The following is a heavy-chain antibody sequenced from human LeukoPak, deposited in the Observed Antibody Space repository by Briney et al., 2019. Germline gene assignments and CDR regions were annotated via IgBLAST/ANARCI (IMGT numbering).Heavy chain of an antibody. V-gene: IGHV3-48*03. D-gene: IGHD5-18*01. Sequence: PGGSLRLSCAASGFTFSSYEMNWVRQAPGKGLEWVSYISSSGSTIYYADSVKGRFTISRDNAKNSLYLQMNSLRAEDTAVYYCARLATSSYGFSYWGQGTLVTVSS. J-gene: IGHJ4*02. CDR2: ISSSGSTI. CDR1: GFTFSSYE. CDR3: ARLATSSYGFSY.